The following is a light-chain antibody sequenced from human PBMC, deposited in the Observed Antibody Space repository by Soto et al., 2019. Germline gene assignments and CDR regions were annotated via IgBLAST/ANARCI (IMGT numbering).Light chain of an antibody. CDR1: QDISNY. Sequence: DIQMTQSPSSLSASVGDRVTITCQASQDISNYLNWYQQKPGKAPKLLIYDASNLETGVPSRFSGSGSGTDFTFTISSLQPEDIATYYCQQYDNLLLTFGQGNKVEIE. V-gene: IGKV1-33*01. CDR2: DAS. J-gene: IGKJ1*01. CDR3: QQYDNLLLT.